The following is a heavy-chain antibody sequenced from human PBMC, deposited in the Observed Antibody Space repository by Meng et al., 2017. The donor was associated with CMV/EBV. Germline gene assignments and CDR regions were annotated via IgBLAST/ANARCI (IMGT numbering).Heavy chain of an antibody. CDR3: ARDPYRDDSHYYYGMDV. CDR2: ISSSGSTI. V-gene: IGHV3-48*03. Sequence: GVSLKISCAASGFTFSSYEMNWVRQAPGKGLEWVSYISSSGSTIYYADSVKGRFTISRDNAKNSLYLQMNSLRAEDTAVYYCARDPYRDDSHYYYGMDVWGQGTTVTVSS. CDR1: GFTFSSYE. J-gene: IGHJ6*02. D-gene: IGHD3-16*01.